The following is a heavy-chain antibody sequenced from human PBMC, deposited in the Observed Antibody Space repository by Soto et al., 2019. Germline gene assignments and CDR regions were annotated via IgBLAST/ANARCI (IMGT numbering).Heavy chain of an antibody. CDR1: GGSISSGDYY. CDR3: ARAPLNYYGSGSYYIPNNWFDP. CDR2: IYYSGST. D-gene: IGHD3-10*01. J-gene: IGHJ5*02. Sequence: SETLSLTCTISGGSISSGDYYWSWIRQPPGKGLEWIGYIYYSGSTYYNPSLKSRVTIPVDTSKNQFSLKLSSVTAADTAVYYCARAPLNYYGSGSYYIPNNWFDPWGQGTLVTVSS. V-gene: IGHV4-30-4*01.